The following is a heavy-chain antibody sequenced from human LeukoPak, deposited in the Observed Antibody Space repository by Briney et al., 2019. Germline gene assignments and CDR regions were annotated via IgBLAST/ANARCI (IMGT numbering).Heavy chain of an antibody. CDR2: IYYSGST. Sequence: SETLSLTCTVSGGSISRYYWSWIRQPPGKGLEWIGYIYYSGSTNYNPSLKSRVTISVDTSKNQFSLKLSSVTAADTAVYYCARAGISSRSGWFDPWGQGTLVTVSS. CDR3: ARAGISSRSGWFDP. D-gene: IGHD6-25*01. V-gene: IGHV4-59*08. CDR1: GGSISRYY. J-gene: IGHJ5*02.